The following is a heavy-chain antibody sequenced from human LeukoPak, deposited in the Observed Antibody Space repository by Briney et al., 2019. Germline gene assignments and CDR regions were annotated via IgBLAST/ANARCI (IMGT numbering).Heavy chain of an antibody. V-gene: IGHV1-18*01. CDR1: GYTSTNYG. J-gene: IGHJ5*02. D-gene: IGHD3-22*01. CDR3: AGYYYDSSGHPRPWFDP. Sequence: ASVKVSCKASGYTSTNYGISWVRQAPGQGLEWMGWISVYNGNTNFAQKLQGRVTLTTDTSTGTAYMELRSLRSDDTAVYYCAGYYYDSSGHPRPWFDPWGQGTLVTVSS. CDR2: ISVYNGNT.